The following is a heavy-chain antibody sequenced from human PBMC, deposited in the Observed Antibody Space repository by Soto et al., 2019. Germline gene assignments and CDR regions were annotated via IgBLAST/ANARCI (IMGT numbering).Heavy chain of an antibody. V-gene: IGHV4-4*02. D-gene: IGHD3-10*01. Sequence: QVHLQESGPGLVKPWGTLSLTCAVSGVSVTAGNLWSWVRQSPGKGLEWSGEVFPDGSTNYNPSLKSRVTISLDKSQKHFSLIMTSVTAADTALYYCARVLSGNKEWFDPWGQGTLVTVSS. CDR2: VFPDGST. CDR3: ARVLSGNKEWFDP. J-gene: IGHJ5*02. CDR1: GVSVTAGNL.